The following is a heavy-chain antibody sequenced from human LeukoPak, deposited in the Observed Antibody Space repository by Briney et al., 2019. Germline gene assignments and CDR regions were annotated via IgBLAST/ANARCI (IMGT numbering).Heavy chain of an antibody. Sequence: ASVKVSCKASGYTFTSFGINWVRQAPGQGLEWMGWISAYNAKINYAQKVQGRVTMTTDTSTNTAYMELRSLRSDDTAVYYCARDRLGRTTICADSFGIWGQGTMVTVSS. CDR3: ARDRLGRTTICADSFGI. CDR1: GYTFTSFG. CDR2: ISAYNAKI. V-gene: IGHV1-18*01. J-gene: IGHJ3*02. D-gene: IGHD2-2*01.